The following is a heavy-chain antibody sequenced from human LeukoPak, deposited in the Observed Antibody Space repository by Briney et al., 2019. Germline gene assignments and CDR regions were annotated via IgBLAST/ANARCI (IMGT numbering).Heavy chain of an antibody. CDR3: ATVEMATAYYFDY. Sequence: GGSLRLSCAASGFTFSSYWMHWVRQAPGKGLVWVSRINSDGSSTSYADSVKGRFTISGDNAKNTLYLQMNSLRAEDTAVYYCATVEMATAYYFDYWGQGTLVTVSS. J-gene: IGHJ4*02. D-gene: IGHD5-24*01. CDR1: GFTFSSYW. CDR2: INSDGSST. V-gene: IGHV3-74*01.